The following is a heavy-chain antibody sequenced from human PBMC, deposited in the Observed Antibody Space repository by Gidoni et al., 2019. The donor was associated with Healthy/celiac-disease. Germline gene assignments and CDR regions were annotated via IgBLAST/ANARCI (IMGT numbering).Heavy chain of an antibody. V-gene: IGHV3-21*01. CDR1: GFPFSSYS. Sequence: EVQLVESGGGLVKPGGSLRLSCAASGFPFSSYSMNWFRQAPGKGLEWVSSISSSSSYIYYADSVKGRFTISRDNAKNSLYLQMNSLRAEDTAVYYCARDLLPDCSGGSCLDYYYGMDVWGQGTTVTVSS. J-gene: IGHJ6*02. D-gene: IGHD2-15*01. CDR2: ISSSSSYI. CDR3: ARDLLPDCSGGSCLDYYYGMDV.